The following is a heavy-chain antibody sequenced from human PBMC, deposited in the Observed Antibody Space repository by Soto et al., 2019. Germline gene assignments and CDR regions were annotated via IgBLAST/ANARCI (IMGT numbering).Heavy chain of an antibody. D-gene: IGHD2-2*01. V-gene: IGHV1-69*06. CDR2: IIPMLGTA. J-gene: IGHJ6*02. CDR3: ARQRAMPPHFYSGMDV. Sequence: QVHLVQSGAEVKKPGSSVKVSCTASGGTFGSYTVTWVRQAPGQGLEWMGEIIPMLGTASYAQKVQGRVTLTADKSPTTANMELRSLRSDDTAVYFCARQRAMPPHFYSGMDVWGQGTTVTVSS. CDR1: GGTFGSYT.